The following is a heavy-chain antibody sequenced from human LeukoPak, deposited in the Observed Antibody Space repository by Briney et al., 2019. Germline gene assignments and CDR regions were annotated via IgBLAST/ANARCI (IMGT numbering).Heavy chain of an antibody. Sequence: PGGSLRLSCAASGFTVSSNYMSWVRQAPGKGLEWVSVIYSGGSTYYADSVKGRFTISRDNSKNTLYLQMNSLRAEDTAVYYCASDSGWIAFDIWGQGTMVTVSS. CDR3: ASDSGWIAFDI. D-gene: IGHD6-19*01. CDR1: GFTVSSNY. V-gene: IGHV3-53*01. CDR2: IYSGGST. J-gene: IGHJ3*02.